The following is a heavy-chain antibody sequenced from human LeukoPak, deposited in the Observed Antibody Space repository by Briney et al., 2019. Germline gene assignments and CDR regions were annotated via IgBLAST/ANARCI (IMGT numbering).Heavy chain of an antibody. V-gene: IGHV3-15*01. Sequence: PGGSLRLSCAVSGLSFNIAWMSWVRQAPGKGLEWIGRIKSKTDGETTDYAAPVRGRFSISRDDSKDTLYLQMNSLETEDTAVYYCITDPSYETNNWGQGTLVTVSS. CDR2: IKSKTDGETT. CDR3: ITDPSYETNN. CDR1: GLSFNIAW. J-gene: IGHJ4*02. D-gene: IGHD3-16*01.